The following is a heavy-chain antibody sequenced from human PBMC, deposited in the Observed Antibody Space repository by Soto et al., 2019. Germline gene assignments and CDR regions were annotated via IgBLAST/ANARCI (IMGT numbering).Heavy chain of an antibody. J-gene: IGHJ4*02. Sequence: PGGSLRLSCAASGFTFSSYGMNWVRQAPGKGLEWVALISYDGSNKYYADSVKGRFTISRDNSKNTLYLQMNSLRAEDTAVYYCAKETTATLFDYWGQGTLVTVSS. V-gene: IGHV3-30*18. CDR3: AKETTATLFDY. CDR2: ISYDGSNK. CDR1: GFTFSSYG. D-gene: IGHD4-17*01.